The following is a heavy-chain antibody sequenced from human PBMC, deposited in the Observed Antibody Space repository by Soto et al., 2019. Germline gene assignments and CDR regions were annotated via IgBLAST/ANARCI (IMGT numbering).Heavy chain of an antibody. CDR3: AKGWGDY. D-gene: IGHD7-27*01. CDR1: GFTFSSYT. Sequence: EVQLLESGGGLVQPGGSLRLSCAASGFTFSSYTMSWVRQGPGKGLEWVSGISSSGGSTVYADSVKGRFTISRDNFNNTLYLEMNSLRAEDTAVYYCAKGWGDYWGQGPPVTVSS. J-gene: IGHJ4*02. V-gene: IGHV3-23*01. CDR2: ISSSGGST.